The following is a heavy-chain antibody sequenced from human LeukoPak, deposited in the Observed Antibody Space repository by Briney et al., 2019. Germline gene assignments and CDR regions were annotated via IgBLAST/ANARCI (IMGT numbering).Heavy chain of an antibody. Sequence: PSETLSLTCTVSGGSISSYYWSWVRQPPGKGLEWIGYIYYSGSTNYNPSLKSRVTISVDTSKNQFSLKLSSVTAADTAVYYCARAHRGSYHRALGYWGQGTLVTVSS. J-gene: IGHJ4*02. D-gene: IGHD3-16*02. CDR1: GGSISSYY. CDR2: IYYSGST. CDR3: ARAHRGSYHRALGY. V-gene: IGHV4-59*01.